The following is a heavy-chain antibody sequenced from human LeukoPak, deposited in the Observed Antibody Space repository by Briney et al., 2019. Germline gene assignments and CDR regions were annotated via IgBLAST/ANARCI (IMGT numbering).Heavy chain of an antibody. V-gene: IGHV3-33*01. CDR3: ARDLDYYYDSSGLTY. J-gene: IGHJ4*02. Sequence: GRSLRLSCAASGFTFSSYGMHWVRQAPGRGLEWVAVIWYDGSNKYYADSVKGRFTISRDNSKNTLYLQMNSLRAEDTAVYYCARDLDYYYDSSGLTYWGQGTLVTVSS. D-gene: IGHD3-22*01. CDR2: IWYDGSNK. CDR1: GFTFSSYG.